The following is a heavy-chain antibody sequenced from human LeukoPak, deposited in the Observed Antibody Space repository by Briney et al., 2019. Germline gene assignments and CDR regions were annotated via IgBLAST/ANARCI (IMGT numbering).Heavy chain of an antibody. V-gene: IGHV1-18*01. J-gene: IGHJ6*03. CDR3: ARAYDAHYYYYYMDV. D-gene: IGHD1-1*01. CDR1: GYTFTSYG. CDR2: ISAYNGNT. Sequence: ASVKVSCKASGYTFTSYGISWVRQAPGQGLEWMGWISAYNGNTNYAQKLQGRVTMPTDTSTSTAYMELRSLRSDDTAVDYCARAYDAHYYYYYMDVWGKGTTVTVSS.